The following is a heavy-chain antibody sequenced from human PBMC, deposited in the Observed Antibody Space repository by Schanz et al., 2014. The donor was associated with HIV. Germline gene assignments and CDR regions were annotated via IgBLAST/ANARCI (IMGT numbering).Heavy chain of an antibody. CDR3: ARDVGAGANDY. J-gene: IGHJ4*02. V-gene: IGHV3-23*04. D-gene: IGHD1-26*01. Sequence: LQLVESGGGVVQPGRSLRLSCAASGFSFSSYTMTWVRQAPGKGLEWISAISDSGDTTYYADSVKGRFSISRDNVKNSLFLQMNSLRAEDTAMYYCARDVGAGANDYWGQGTLVTVSS. CDR2: ISDSGDTT. CDR1: GFSFSSYT.